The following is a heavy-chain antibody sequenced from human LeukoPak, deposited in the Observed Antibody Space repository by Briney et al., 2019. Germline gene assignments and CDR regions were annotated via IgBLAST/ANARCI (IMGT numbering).Heavy chain of an antibody. V-gene: IGHV4-59*12. CDR1: GGSISSYY. CDR3: ARGPYCGGDCYPRWYFDL. Sequence: SETLSLTCTVSGGSISSYYWSWIRQPPGKGLEWIGYIYYSGSTNYNPSLKSRVTISVDASKNQFSLKLSSVTAADTAVYYCARGPYCGGDCYPRWYFDLWGRGTLVTVSS. D-gene: IGHD2-21*02. CDR2: IYYSGST. J-gene: IGHJ2*01.